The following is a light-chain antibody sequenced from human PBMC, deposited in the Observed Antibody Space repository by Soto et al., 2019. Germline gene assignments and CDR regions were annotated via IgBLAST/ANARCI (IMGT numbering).Light chain of an antibody. V-gene: IGKV3-15*01. CDR3: QQYNNWPIT. CDR2: GAS. CDR1: QSVSSN. J-gene: IGKJ5*01. Sequence: EIVMTPSPATLSVSPGERATLYCRASQSVSSNLAWYQHKPGQAPRLLISGASTRATGIPARFSGSGSGTEFTLTISSLQSEDFAVYYCQQYNNWPITFGQGTRLEIK.